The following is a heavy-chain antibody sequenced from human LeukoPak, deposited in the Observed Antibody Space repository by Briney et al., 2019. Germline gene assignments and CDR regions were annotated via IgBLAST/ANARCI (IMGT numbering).Heavy chain of an antibody. D-gene: IGHD5-18*01. CDR3: ARGRSSSDSSEIYLDDH. J-gene: IGHJ5*02. Sequence: ASVKVSCKASGYAFTAYYMHWVRQAPGQGLEWMGWIKPNTGATNYVQNFQGRVSMTRDTSISAAYMELSSLRSDDTAVYYCARGRSSSDSSEIYLDDHWGQGTLVTVSS. CDR2: IKPNTGAT. V-gene: IGHV1-2*02. CDR1: GYAFTAYY.